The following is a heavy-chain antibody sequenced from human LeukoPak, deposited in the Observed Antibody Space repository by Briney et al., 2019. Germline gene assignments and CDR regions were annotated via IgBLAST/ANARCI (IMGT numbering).Heavy chain of an antibody. CDR3: ANTTRVAPDGRAEYFQH. CDR1: GGSISSYS. Sequence: SETLSLTCTGSGGSISSYSWSRIRQPPGKGLEWIGCRYVGGRDLYNPSLKSRVTISVDASEKQISLSLRSVTAADTAMYYCANTTRVAPDGRAEYFQHWGQGTLAIVSS. V-gene: IGHV4-59*03. J-gene: IGHJ1*01. D-gene: IGHD5-12*01. CDR2: RYVGGRD.